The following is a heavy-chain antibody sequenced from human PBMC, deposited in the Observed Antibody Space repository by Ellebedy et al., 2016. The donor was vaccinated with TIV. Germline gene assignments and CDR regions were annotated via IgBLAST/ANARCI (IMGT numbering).Heavy chain of an antibody. J-gene: IGHJ4*02. CDR2: IIPIFGTA. CDR3: ARDDVGLDY. CDR1: GYTFTSYA. Sequence: SVKVSCXASGYTFTSYAMHWVRQAPGQRLEWMGGIIPIFGTANYAQKFQGRVTITADKSTSTAYMELSSLRSEDTAVYYCARDDVGLDYWGQGTLVTVSS. D-gene: IGHD3-10*02. V-gene: IGHV1-69*06.